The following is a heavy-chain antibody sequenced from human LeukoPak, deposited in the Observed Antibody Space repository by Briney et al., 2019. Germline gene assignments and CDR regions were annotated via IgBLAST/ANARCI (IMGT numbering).Heavy chain of an antibody. Sequence: GGSLRLSCAASGFTFSSYAMSWVRQAPGKGLEWVSVIYSGGSTYYADSVKGRFTISRDNSKNTLYLQMNSLRAEDTAVYYCARLIAAAGRVYFDYWGQGTLVTVSS. J-gene: IGHJ4*02. CDR3: ARLIAAAGRVYFDY. CDR2: IYSGGST. V-gene: IGHV3-53*01. D-gene: IGHD6-13*01. CDR1: GFTFSSYA.